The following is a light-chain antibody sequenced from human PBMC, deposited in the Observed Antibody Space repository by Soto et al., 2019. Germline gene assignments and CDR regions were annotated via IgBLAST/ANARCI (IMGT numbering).Light chain of an antibody. J-gene: IGKJ5*01. CDR2: DAS. V-gene: IGKV3-11*01. CDR3: QQRHMWPIT. Sequence: EIVMTQSPATLSVSPGERVTLSCRASQSLSSNLAWYQQKPGQAPRLLMYDASKRATGIPPRFSGSGSGTDFTLTISSLEPEDSAVYYCQQRHMWPITFGQGTRLEIK. CDR1: QSLSSN.